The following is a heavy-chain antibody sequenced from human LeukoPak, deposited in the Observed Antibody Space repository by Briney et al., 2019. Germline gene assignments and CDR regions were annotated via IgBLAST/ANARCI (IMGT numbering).Heavy chain of an antibody. CDR3: ARGGSVAGTLWGDF. CDR2: IIPIFGTA. J-gene: IGHJ4*02. Sequence: SVKVSCKASGGTSSSYAISWVRQAPGQGLEWMGGIIPIFGTANYAQKFQGRVTITADESTSTAYMELSSLRSEDTAVYYCARGGSVAGTLWGDFWGQGTLVTVSS. CDR1: GGTSSSYA. D-gene: IGHD6-19*01. V-gene: IGHV1-69*13.